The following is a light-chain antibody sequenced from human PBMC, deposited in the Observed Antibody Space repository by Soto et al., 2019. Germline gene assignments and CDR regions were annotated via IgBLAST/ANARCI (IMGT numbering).Light chain of an antibody. CDR3: QSYDSSLSGHYV. Sequence: QSALTQPPSVSGAPGQRVTISCTGSSSNIGAGYDVHWYQQLPGTAPKLLIYGNSNRPSGVPDRFSGSKSGTSASLAITGLQAEDEADYYCQSYDSSLSGHYVFGTGTKVTXL. CDR1: SSNIGAGYD. V-gene: IGLV1-40*01. CDR2: GNS. J-gene: IGLJ1*01.